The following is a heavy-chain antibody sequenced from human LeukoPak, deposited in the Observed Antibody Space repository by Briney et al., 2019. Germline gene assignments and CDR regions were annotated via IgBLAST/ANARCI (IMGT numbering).Heavy chain of an antibody. CDR3: ARRLIAVTGTGAWVFDY. CDR1: GDSFRSGAYF. V-gene: IGHV4-39*01. CDR2: INLSGDT. D-gene: IGHD6-19*01. Sequence: SETLSLTCTISGDSFRSGAYFWGWIRQPPGKGLEWIGSINLSGDTYFNPSLTSRAAMSVDTSKNQFSLRPISVTAADAAVYYCARRLIAVTGTGAWVFDYWGQGALVTVSS. J-gene: IGHJ4*02.